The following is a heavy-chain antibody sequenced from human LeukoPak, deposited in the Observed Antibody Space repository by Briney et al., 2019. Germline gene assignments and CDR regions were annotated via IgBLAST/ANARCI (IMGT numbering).Heavy chain of an antibody. CDR1: GFTFSSYA. J-gene: IGHJ4*02. V-gene: IGHV3-23*01. CDR2: ISGSGGST. D-gene: IGHD3-3*01. Sequence: GGSLRLSCAASGFTFSSYAMSWVRQAPGKGLEWVSAISGSGGSTYYADSVKGRFTISRDNSKNTLYLQMNSLRAEDTAVYYCAKDLDPYDFWSGTDYWGQGTLVTVSS. CDR3: AKDLDPYDFWSGTDY.